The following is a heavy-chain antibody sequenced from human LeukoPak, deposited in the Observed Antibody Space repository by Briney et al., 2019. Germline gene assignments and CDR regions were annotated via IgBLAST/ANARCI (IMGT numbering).Heavy chain of an antibody. CDR2: MYYSGST. V-gene: IGHV4-39*01. Sequence: PSETLSLTCTVSGGSISSSSDYWGWVRQPPRKGLEWIGSMYYSGSTYYNSSLRSRVTISVDTSKSQFSLKLSSVTAADTAVYYCARYNYDFWSGYSKWFDPWGQGTLVTVSS. CDR3: ARYNYDFWSGYSKWFDP. J-gene: IGHJ5*02. CDR1: GGSISSSSDY. D-gene: IGHD3-3*01.